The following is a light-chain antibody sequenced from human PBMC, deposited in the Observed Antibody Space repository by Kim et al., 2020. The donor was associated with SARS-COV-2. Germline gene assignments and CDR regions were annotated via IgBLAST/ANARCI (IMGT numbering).Light chain of an antibody. CDR3: QQYNNWLSWT. CDR1: QSVSSN. J-gene: IGKJ1*01. Sequence: SPGENATLSSRASQSVSSNLAWYQQKPGQAPRLLIYGASTRATGIPARFSGSGSGTEFTLTISSLQSEDFAVYYCQQYNNWLSWTFGQGTKVDIK. CDR2: GAS. V-gene: IGKV3-15*01.